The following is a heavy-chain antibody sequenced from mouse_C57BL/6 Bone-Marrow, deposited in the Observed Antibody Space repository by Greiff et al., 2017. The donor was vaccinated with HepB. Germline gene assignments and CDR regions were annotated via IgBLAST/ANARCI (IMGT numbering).Heavy chain of an antibody. J-gene: IGHJ1*03. V-gene: IGHV14-4*01. Sequence: DVQLQESGAELVRPGASVKLSCTASGFNIKDDYMHWVKQRPEQGLEWIGWIDPENGDTEYASKFQGKATITADTSSNTAYLQLSSLTSEDTAVYYCTTGIGYEGWYFDVWGTGTTVTVSS. D-gene: IGHD2-2*01. CDR2: IDPENGDT. CDR3: TTGIGYEGWYFDV. CDR1: GFNIKDDY.